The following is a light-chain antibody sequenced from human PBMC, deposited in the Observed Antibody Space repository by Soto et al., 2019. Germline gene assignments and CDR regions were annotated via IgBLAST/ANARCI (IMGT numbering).Light chain of an antibody. Sequence: IQLTQSPSSLSASVGDRVTITCRASQGVRSYLAWFQQRPGKAPKLLIFGASTLQNGVPARFSGGGFGTEFTLTITSLQPEDFATYYCHQVYTYWTFGQGTKVDI. CDR2: GAS. CDR1: QGVRSY. J-gene: IGKJ1*01. CDR3: HQVYTYWT. V-gene: IGKV1-9*01.